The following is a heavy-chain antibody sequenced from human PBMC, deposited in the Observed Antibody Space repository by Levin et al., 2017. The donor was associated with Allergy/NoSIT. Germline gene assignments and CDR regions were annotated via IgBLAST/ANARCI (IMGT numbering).Heavy chain of an antibody. Sequence: GESLKISCAASGFTFNSYAMDWVRQAPGKGLEWVSAISYSGGTTSYADSVKGRFTISRDNSKNTLYLQMNSLRAEDTAVYYCAKEGANLYHYMDVWGKGTTVTVSS. CDR3: AKEGANLYHYMDV. V-gene: IGHV3-23*01. J-gene: IGHJ6*03. CDR2: ISYSGGTT. CDR1: GFTFNSYA. D-gene: IGHD1-26*01.